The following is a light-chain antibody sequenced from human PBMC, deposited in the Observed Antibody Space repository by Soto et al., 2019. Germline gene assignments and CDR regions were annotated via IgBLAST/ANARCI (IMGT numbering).Light chain of an antibody. V-gene: IGLV1-47*01. CDR2: RNN. Sequence: QSVLTQPPSASGTPGQRVTISCSGGRYNVGSNYVCWYQQFPGTAPKLLIYRNNQRPSGVPDRFSASKSGTSASLAISGLRSEDEADYYCASWDDNLGSYVIFGGGTKLTVL. CDR1: RYNVGSNY. J-gene: IGLJ2*01. CDR3: ASWDDNLGSYVI.